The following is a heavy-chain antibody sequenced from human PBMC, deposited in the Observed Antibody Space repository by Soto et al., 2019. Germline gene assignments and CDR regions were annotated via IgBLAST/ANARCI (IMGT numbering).Heavy chain of an antibody. D-gene: IGHD1-26*01. J-gene: IGHJ4*02. CDR1: GFTFSSYA. V-gene: IGHV3-23*01. Sequence: EVQLLESGGGLVQPGGSLRLSCAASGFTFSSYAMRWVRQAPVKGLEWVSAISGSGDSTYYADSVKGRFTISRDNSKNTLYLQMISLTADDTAVYYFATRGSGSYYDYWGQGTLVTVSS. CDR2: ISGSGDST. CDR3: ATRGSGSYYDY.